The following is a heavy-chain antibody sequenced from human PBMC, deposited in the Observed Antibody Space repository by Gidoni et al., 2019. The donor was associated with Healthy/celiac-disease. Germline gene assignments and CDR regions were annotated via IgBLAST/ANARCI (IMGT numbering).Heavy chain of an antibody. Sequence: QITVKESGPKLVKPTQTLTLTCTYSGFAVSTSGVGVGWIRQPPGKALEWLALIYWDDDKRDSPTRMSRLTVTRDTSKNQLVLTMTNMDPVYTATYFCVHRRFYVSGSYFSYLCPGVLVTVSS. J-gene: IGHJ4*02. CDR3: VHRRFYVSGSYFSY. CDR2: IYWDDDK. CDR1: GFAVSTSGVG. D-gene: IGHD3-10*01. V-gene: IGHV2-5*02.